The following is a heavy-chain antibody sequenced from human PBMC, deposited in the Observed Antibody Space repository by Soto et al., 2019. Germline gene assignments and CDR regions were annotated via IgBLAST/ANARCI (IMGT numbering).Heavy chain of an antibody. CDR3: ARGMRDTNGWAGVPTYFDH. CDR2: VYYVGSP. CDR1: GDDINNHF. J-gene: IGHJ4*02. D-gene: IGHD6-19*01. Sequence: QVQLRESGPGLVKVSETLALSCSVSGDDINNHFCVWFRQSPGKGLEWMGYVYYVGSPRYNPSLESRITISLDTSKSLFSLRLRSATAADSAVYFCARGMRDTNGWAGVPTYFDHWGQGIPVTVSA. V-gene: IGHV4-59*08.